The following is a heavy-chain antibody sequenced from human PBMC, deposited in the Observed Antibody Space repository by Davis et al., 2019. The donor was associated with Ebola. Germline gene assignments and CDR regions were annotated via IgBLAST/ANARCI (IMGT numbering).Heavy chain of an antibody. CDR3: AKDTLRGYYYYGMDV. V-gene: IGHV1-69*10. CDR1: GGTFSSYA. J-gene: IGHJ6*02. CDR2: IIPILGIA. Sequence: SVKVSCKASGGTFSSYAISWVRQAPGQGLEWMGGIIPILGIANYAQKFQGRVTITADKSTSTAYMELSSLRAEDTAVYYCAKDTLRGYYYYGMDVWGQGTTVTVSS.